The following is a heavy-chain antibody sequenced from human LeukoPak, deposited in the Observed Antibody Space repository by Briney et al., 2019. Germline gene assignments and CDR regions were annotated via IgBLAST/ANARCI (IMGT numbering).Heavy chain of an antibody. J-gene: IGHJ5*02. CDR3: ARAYYDILTGYLYNWFDP. CDR2: INPNSGGT. Sequence: GASVKVSCKASGYTFTGYYMHWVRQAPGQGLEWIGRINPNSGGTNYAQKFQGRVTMTRDTSISTAYMELSRLRSDDTAVYYCARAYYDILTGYLYNWFDPWGQGTLVTVSS. V-gene: IGHV1-2*06. D-gene: IGHD3-9*01. CDR1: GYTFTGYY.